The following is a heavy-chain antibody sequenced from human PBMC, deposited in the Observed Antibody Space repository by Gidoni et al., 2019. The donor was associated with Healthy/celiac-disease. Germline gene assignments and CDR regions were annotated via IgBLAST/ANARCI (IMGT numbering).Heavy chain of an antibody. CDR1: GFTFSSYA. V-gene: IGHV3-23*01. Sequence: EVQLLESGGGLVQPGGSLRLSCAAYGFTFSSYAMSWVRQAPGKGLVWVSAIGGSGGSTYYADSVKGRFTISRDNSKNTLYLQMNSLRAEDTAVYYCAKDSSGYYYHYYYGMDVWGQGTTVTVSS. J-gene: IGHJ6*02. CDR2: IGGSGGST. D-gene: IGHD3-22*01. CDR3: AKDSSGYYYHYYYGMDV.